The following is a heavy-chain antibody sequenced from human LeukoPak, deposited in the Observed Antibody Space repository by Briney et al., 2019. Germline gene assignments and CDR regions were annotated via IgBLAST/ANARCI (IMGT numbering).Heavy chain of an antibody. CDR2: IIPILGIA. Sequence: SVKVSCKASGGTFSSYAISWVRQAPGQGLEWMGRIIPILGIANYAQKLQGRVTMTTDTSTSTAYMELRSLRSDDTAVYYCARDLTAVAAVRIGDNWFDPWGQGTLVTVSS. CDR3: ARDLTAVAAVRIGDNWFDP. J-gene: IGHJ5*02. V-gene: IGHV1-69*04. D-gene: IGHD6-19*01. CDR1: GGTFSSYA.